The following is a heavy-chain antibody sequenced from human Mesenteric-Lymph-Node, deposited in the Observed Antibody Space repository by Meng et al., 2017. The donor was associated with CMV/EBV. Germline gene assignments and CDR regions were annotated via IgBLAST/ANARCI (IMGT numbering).Heavy chain of an antibody. CDR1: GGSISSYY. CDR3: ARDLVRDYYYGVDV. J-gene: IGHJ6*02. V-gene: IGHV4-59*01. D-gene: IGHD6-13*01. Sequence: GSLRLSCTVSGGSISSYYWSWIRQPPGKGLEWIGYINYSGSTKYNPSLKGRVTISVDTSKNQFSLKLRSVTAADTAVYYCARDLVRDYYYGVDVWGQGTTVTVSS. CDR2: INYSGST.